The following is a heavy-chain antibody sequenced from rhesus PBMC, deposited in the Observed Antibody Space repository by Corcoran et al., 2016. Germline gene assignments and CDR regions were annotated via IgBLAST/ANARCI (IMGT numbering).Heavy chain of an antibody. CDR1: GGSVSSSNW. CDR3: AYGDWNFHFDY. CDR2: ISGSSGST. V-gene: IGHV4-65*01. D-gene: IGHD1-26*01. J-gene: IGHJ4*01. Sequence: QVQLQESGPGLVKPSETLSLTCAVSGGSVSSSNWWSWIRQPPGKGLEWIGYISGSSGSTYYNPSRKGRVPISTATSKNQFSLKLGSVTAADTAVYYCAYGDWNFHFDYWGQGVLVTVSS.